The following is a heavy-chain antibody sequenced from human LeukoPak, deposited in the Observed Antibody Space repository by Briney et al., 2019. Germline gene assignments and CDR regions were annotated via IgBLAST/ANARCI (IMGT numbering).Heavy chain of an antibody. V-gene: IGHV4-34*01. CDR3: ARIRYGSGIH. CDR1: GGSFSGYC. CDR2: INHSGST. D-gene: IGHD3-10*01. Sequence: SETLSLTCAVYGGSFSGYCWSWIRQPPGKGLEWIGGINHSGSTNYNPSLKSRVTISVDTSKNQFSLKLSSVTAADTAVYYCARIRYGSGIHWGQGTLVTVSS. J-gene: IGHJ4*02.